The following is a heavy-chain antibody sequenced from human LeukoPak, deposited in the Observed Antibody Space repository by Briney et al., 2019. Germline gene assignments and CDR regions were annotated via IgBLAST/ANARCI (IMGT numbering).Heavy chain of an antibody. V-gene: IGHV3-23*01. Sequence: GGSLRLSCEASGFTFSSYVMTWVRQAPGQGLEWVSGISGNGGITYHADPVKGRFTISRDNSKNTLYLQLNSLRAEDTAVYYCAERDYDFRAFDLWGRGTLLTVSS. J-gene: IGHJ2*01. CDR2: ISGNGGIT. CDR3: AERDYDFRAFDL. CDR1: GFTFSSYV. D-gene: IGHD3-16*01.